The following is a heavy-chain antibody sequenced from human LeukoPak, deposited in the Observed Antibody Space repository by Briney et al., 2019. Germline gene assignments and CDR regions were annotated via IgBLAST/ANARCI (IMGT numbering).Heavy chain of an antibody. D-gene: IGHD1-1*01. J-gene: IGHJ3*02. V-gene: IGHV3-23*01. Sequence: GGSLRLSCAASGFIFSSYAMTWVRQVPGKGLEWVSVISGGGSYYADSVKGRFIISRDNSKNTVYLQMNSLRVEDTAVYFCVLGAYWNDDKNAFHIWGPGTKVTVSS. CDR3: VLGAYWNDDKNAFHI. CDR1: GFIFSSYA. CDR2: ISGGGS.